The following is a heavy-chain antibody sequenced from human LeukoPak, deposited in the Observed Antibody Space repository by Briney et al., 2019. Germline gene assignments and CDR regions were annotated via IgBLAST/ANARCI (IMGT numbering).Heavy chain of an antibody. Sequence: SETLSLPCSVSGDSITNYWTWIRQTPGRRLEWIGSSYYSGITYYTPSLKSRLTISVDTSRNQFSLKLSSVCAADTAVYYCARYSGMGYSPGTYSNSWGQGTRVTVSS. D-gene: IGHD5-12*01. CDR1: GDSITNY. CDR3: ARYSGMGYSPGTYSNS. V-gene: IGHV4-59*04. CDR2: SYYSGIT. J-gene: IGHJ4*02.